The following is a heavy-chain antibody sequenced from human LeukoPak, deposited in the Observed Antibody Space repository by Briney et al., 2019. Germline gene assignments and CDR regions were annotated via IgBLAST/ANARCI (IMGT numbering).Heavy chain of an antibody. CDR3: VREDYGEYYFDY. CDR2: ISYHGNNK. J-gene: IGHJ4*02. CDR1: GLIFSDFA. Sequence: PGTSLTLSCAASGLIFSDFAMHWVRQAPGKGLEWVAVISYHGNNKYYADSVKGRFAISRDNARNTLYLQMNSLRPEDAAVYSCVREDYGEYYFDYWGQGTPVTVSS. V-gene: IGHV3-30*09. D-gene: IGHD4-17*01.